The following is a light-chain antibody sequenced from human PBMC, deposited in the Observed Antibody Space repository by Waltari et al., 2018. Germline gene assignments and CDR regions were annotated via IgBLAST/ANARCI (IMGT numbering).Light chain of an antibody. J-gene: IGKJ5*01. CDR3: QQFYNYPPT. Sequence: AIQLTQSPPSLSPSVGDRVTLACRASQAISSSFVWYQQKPGKAPKHLIYDASTLENGVPSRFSGSGSGTDFTLTISSLQPEDFSTYHCQQFYNYPPTFGQGTRLEIK. CDR1: QAISSS. CDR2: DAS. V-gene: IGKV1D-13*01.